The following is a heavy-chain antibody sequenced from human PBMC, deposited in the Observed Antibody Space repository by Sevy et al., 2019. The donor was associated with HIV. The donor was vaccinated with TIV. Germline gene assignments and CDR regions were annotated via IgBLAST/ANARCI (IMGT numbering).Heavy chain of an antibody. CDR3: ARGGPNQHQLDYFDY. CDR1: GVSISNYY. J-gene: IGHJ4*02. Sequence: SETLSLTCTVSGVSISNYYWAWIRQPPGQGLECVGFSGSTNYNPSLKSRVTTSVDTSKNHFSLKLSSVTVADTAFYYCARGGPNQHQLDYFDYWGQGTLVTVSS. D-gene: IGHD6-13*01. CDR2: SGST. V-gene: IGHV4-59*01.